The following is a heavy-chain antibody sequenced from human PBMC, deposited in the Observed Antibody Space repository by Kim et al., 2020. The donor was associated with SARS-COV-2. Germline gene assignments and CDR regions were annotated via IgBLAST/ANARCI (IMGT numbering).Heavy chain of an antibody. CDR2: IIPIFGTA. CDR1: GGTFSSYA. Sequence: SVKVSCKASGGTFSSYAISWVRQAPGQGLEWMGGIIPIFGTANYAQKFQGRVTITADESTSTAYMELSSLRSEDTAVYYCNSGYDFWTVGSNYYYYGMDVWGQGTTVTVSS. CDR3: NSGYDFWTVGSNYYYYGMDV. D-gene: IGHD5-12*01. J-gene: IGHJ6*02. V-gene: IGHV1-69*13.